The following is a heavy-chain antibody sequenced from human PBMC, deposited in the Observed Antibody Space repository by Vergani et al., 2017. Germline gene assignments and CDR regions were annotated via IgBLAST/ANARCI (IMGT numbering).Heavy chain of an antibody. V-gene: IGHV4-34*01. J-gene: IGHJ5*02. CDR1: GGSFSGYY. D-gene: IGHD2-2*01. CDR2: INHSGST. CDR3: AAIVVVPAASPDSP. Sequence: QVQLQQWGAGLLKPSETLSLTCAVYGGSFSGYYWSWIRQPPGKGLEWIGEINHSGSTNYNPSLKSRVTISVDTSKNQFSLKLSSVTAADTAVYYCAAIVVVPAASPDSPWGQGTLVTVSS.